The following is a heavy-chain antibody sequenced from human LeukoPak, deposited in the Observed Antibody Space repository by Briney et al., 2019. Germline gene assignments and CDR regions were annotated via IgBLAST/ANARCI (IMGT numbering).Heavy chain of an antibody. V-gene: IGHV3-48*04. CDR2: VKSGNYDI. D-gene: IGHD3-10*01. CDR3: ARAGSHWHYVY. Sequence: KAGGSLRLSCAASGFTFNTYSMNWVRQAPGKGLEWLSYVKSGNYDIQYADSVTGRFTISRDNAKNSLSLQMNNLRVEDTAVYYCARAGSHWHYVYWGQGTVVTVSS. CDR1: GFTFNTYS. J-gene: IGHJ4*02.